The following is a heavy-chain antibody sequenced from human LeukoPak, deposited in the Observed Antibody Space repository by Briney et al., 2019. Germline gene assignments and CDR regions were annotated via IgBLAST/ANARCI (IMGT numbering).Heavy chain of an antibody. Sequence: ESGPTLVKPTQTLTLTCTFSGFSLSTSGVGVGWIRQPSGKALEWLALIYWDDDKRYSPSLKSRLTITKDTSKNQVVLTMTNMDPVDTATYYCEHRPGSSGGYDDWFDSWGQGTLVTVSS. D-gene: IGHD5-12*01. CDR3: EHRPGSSGGYDDWFDS. CDR2: IYWDDDK. J-gene: IGHJ5*01. V-gene: IGHV2-5*02. CDR1: GFSLSTSGVG.